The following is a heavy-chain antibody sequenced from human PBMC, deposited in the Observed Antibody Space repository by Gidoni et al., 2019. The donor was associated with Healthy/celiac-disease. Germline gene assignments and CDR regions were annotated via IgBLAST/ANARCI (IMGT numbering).Heavy chain of an antibody. Sequence: EVQLVEPGGGVVQPGGSLIPSCAASGFTFSSYSMNWVRQAPGKGLEWVSYISSSSSTIYYADSVKGRFTSSRDNAKNSLYLQMNSLRDEDTAVYYCARDRGGSYYADAFDIWGQGTMVTVSS. J-gene: IGHJ3*02. V-gene: IGHV3-48*02. CDR1: GFTFSSYS. CDR3: ARDRGGSYYADAFDI. CDR2: ISSSSSTI. D-gene: IGHD1-26*01.